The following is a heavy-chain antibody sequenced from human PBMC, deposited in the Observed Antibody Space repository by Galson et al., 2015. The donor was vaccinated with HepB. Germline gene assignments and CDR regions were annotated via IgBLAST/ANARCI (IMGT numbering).Heavy chain of an antibody. J-gene: IGHJ4*02. Sequence: SLRLSCAASGFTFSNYVMSWVRQAPGKGLEWVSGISGSGGSTYYADSVKGRLTISSDNSKNTLYLQMNSLRAEDTAVYYCAKVSYDSSAYYSFDYWGQGTLVTVSS. CDR1: GFTFSNYV. D-gene: IGHD3-22*01. CDR3: AKVSYDSSAYYSFDY. V-gene: IGHV3-23*01. CDR2: ISGSGGST.